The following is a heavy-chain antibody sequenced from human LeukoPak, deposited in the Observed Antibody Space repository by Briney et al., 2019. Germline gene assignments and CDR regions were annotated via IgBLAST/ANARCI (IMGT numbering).Heavy chain of an antibody. V-gene: IGHV1-69*13. CDR1: GGTFSSYA. CDR2: IIPIFGTA. Sequence: GASVKVSWKASGGTFSSYAISWVRQTPGQGLEWMGGIIPIFGTANYAQKFQGRVTITADESTSTAYMELSSLRSEDTAVYYCARGSNYYDSSGLWGQGTLVTVSS. CDR3: ARGSNYYDSSGL. J-gene: IGHJ4*02. D-gene: IGHD3-22*01.